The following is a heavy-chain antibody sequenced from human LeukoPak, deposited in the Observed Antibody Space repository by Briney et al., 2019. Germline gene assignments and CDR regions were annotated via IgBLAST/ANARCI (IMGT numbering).Heavy chain of an antibody. Sequence: PGGSLRLSCAASGFTFSSYAMSWVRQAPGKGLEWVSAISGSGGSTYYADSVKGRFTISGDNSKNTLYLQMNSLRAEDTAVYYCAKGLGGLTSKYSWFDPWGQGTLVNVSS. CDR1: GFTFSSYA. J-gene: IGHJ5*02. D-gene: IGHD2-2*01. V-gene: IGHV3-23*01. CDR2: ISGSGGST. CDR3: AKGLGGLTSKYSWFDP.